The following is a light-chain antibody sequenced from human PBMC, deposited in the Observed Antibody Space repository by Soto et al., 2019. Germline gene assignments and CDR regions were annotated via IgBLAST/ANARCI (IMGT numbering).Light chain of an antibody. Sequence: DIQMTQSPFTLSASVGDRVTITCRASQSISNRLAWYRQKPGKAPQVLIFDASSLENGVPSRFSGSGSGTAFSLTITSLQPDDFATYYCQHYGGLWTFGQGTKVEI. V-gene: IGKV1-5*01. CDR3: QHYGGLWT. CDR1: QSISNR. CDR2: DAS. J-gene: IGKJ1*01.